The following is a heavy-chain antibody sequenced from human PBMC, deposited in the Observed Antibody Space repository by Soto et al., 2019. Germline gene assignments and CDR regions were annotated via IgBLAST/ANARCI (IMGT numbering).Heavy chain of an antibody. CDR3: ARHNQQTYYYDSSGSNWFDP. J-gene: IGHJ5*02. CDR1: GYSFTSYW. CDR2: IDPSDSYT. Sequence: PGESLKISCKGSGYSFTSYWISWVRQMPGKGLEWMGRIDPSDSYTNYSPSFQGHVTISADKSISTAYLQWSSLKASDTAMYYCARHNQQTYYYDSSGSNWFDPWGQGTLVTVSS. D-gene: IGHD3-22*01. V-gene: IGHV5-10-1*01.